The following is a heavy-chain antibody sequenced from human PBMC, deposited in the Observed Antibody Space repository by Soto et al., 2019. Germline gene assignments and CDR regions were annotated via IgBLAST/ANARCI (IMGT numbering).Heavy chain of an antibody. Sequence: QVQLVQSGAEVKKPGSSVKVSCKASGGTFSSYAISWVRQAPGQGLEWMGGIIPIFGTANYAQQFQGRVTITADESTSTAYMALSSLRSEDTAVYYCARALAIFGVVPGAFDIWGQGTMVTVSS. CDR2: IIPIFGTA. D-gene: IGHD3-3*01. J-gene: IGHJ3*02. CDR1: GGTFSSYA. V-gene: IGHV1-69*01. CDR3: ARALAIFGVVPGAFDI.